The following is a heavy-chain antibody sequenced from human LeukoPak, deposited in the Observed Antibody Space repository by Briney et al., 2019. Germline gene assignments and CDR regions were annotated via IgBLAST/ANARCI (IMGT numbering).Heavy chain of an antibody. V-gene: IGHV3-21*04. CDR2: IGISSDKI. Sequence: GGSLSLSCAASGFTLRSYTMNWVRQAPGKGLEWVSSIGISSDKIYYADSVKGRFTISRDNSKNTLYLQMNSLRAEDTAVYYCARDLAAAGTEGYWGQGTLVTVSS. J-gene: IGHJ4*02. D-gene: IGHD6-13*01. CDR3: ARDLAAAGTEGY. CDR1: GFTLRSYT.